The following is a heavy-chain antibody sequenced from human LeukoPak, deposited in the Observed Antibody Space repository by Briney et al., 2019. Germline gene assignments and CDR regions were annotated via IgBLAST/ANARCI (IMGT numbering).Heavy chain of an antibody. CDR1: GFTLTTFG. V-gene: IGHV3-33*01. CDR2: IWNDGTKT. J-gene: IGHJ6*03. Sequence: GRSLTLSCAASGFTLTTFGMHWVRQAPGKGLEWVAVIWNDGTKTYYADSVKGRFTISRDNSKNILYLQMSSLRAEDTAVYCCARGLYCTSTSCYFGGGNYYYYMDVWGKGTTVSVSS. D-gene: IGHD2-2*01. CDR3: ARGLYCTSTSCYFGGGNYYYYMDV.